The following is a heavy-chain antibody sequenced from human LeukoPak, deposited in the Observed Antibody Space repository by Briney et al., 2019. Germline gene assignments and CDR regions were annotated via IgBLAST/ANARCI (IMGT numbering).Heavy chain of an antibody. Sequence: GGSLRLSCAASGFIFSNYAMSWVRQAPGKGLEWVSGITNSGGGTFYADSVKGRFTISRDNSKNTLYLQMNNLRAEDTAIYYCAKKGAVTATGYFDYWGQGTLVTVSS. CDR2: ITNSGGGT. CDR3: AKKGAVTATGYFDY. J-gene: IGHJ4*02. V-gene: IGHV3-23*01. D-gene: IGHD2-21*02. CDR1: GFIFSNYA.